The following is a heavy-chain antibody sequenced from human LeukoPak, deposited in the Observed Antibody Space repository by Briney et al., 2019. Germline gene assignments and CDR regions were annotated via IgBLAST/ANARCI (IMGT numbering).Heavy chain of an antibody. CDR2: TTHDGRT. Sequence: PSETLSLTCGVYGASSSNYYWNWIRQPPGKGLEWIGETTHDGRTNYSPSLRGRATISGDTSKSQSSLKLYSVTAADTAVYYCAPIYGDFSDFDYWGLGTLVTVSS. V-gene: IGHV4-34*01. CDR1: GASSSNYY. CDR3: APIYGDFSDFDY. D-gene: IGHD2-21*02. J-gene: IGHJ4*02.